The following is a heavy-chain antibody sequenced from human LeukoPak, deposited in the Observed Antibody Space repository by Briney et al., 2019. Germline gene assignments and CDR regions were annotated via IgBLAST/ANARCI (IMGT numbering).Heavy chain of an antibody. D-gene: IGHD6-6*01. CDR3: AREYSSSSFDY. CDR1: GYTFTGYY. Sequence: GSLKLSCTASGYTFTGYYMHWVRQAPGQGLEWMGWINPNSGGTNYAQKFQGRVTMTRDTSISTAYMELSRLRSDDTAVYYCAREYSSSSFDYWGQGTLVTVSS. CDR2: INPNSGGT. V-gene: IGHV1-2*02. J-gene: IGHJ4*02.